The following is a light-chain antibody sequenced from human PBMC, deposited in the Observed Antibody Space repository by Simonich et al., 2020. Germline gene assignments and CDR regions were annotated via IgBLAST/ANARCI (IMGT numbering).Light chain of an antibody. J-gene: IGKJ1*01. CDR1: KSVLYSSNNKNY. CDR3: QQYYSTPLT. Sequence: DIVMTQSPDSLAVSLGERATINCKSSKSVLYSSNNKNYLAWYQQKPGQTPKLHIYWASTRESGVPDRFSGSGSGTDFTLTISSLQAEDVAVYYCQQYYSTPLTFGQGTKVEIK. CDR2: WAS. V-gene: IGKV4-1*01.